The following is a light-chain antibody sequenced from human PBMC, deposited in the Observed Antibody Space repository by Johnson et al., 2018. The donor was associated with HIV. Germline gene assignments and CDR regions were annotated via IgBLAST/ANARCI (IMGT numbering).Light chain of an antibody. CDR2: TNN. CDR3: AAWDDSLNGLYV. Sequence: QSVLTQSPSASGTPGQRVTISCSGSNSNIGSNTVNWYQQLPGTATKLLIYTNNQRPSGVPDRFSGSKSGTSASLAISGLQAEDEADYYCAAWDDSLNGLYVFATGTKVTVL. J-gene: IGLJ1*01. CDR1: NSNIGSNT. V-gene: IGLV1-44*01.